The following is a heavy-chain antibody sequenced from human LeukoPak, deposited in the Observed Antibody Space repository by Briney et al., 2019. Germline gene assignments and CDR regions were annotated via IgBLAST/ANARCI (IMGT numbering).Heavy chain of an antibody. CDR3: ARDAPTVTAGL. V-gene: IGHV1-2*02. CDR2: INPNSGGT. J-gene: IGHJ4*02. Sequence: ASVKVSCKASGYTFTSYGIIWVRQAPGQGLEWMGWINPNSGGTNYAQKFQGRVTMTRDTSISTAYMELSRLRSDDTAVYYCARDAPTVTAGLWGQGTLVTVSS. CDR1: GYTFTSYG. D-gene: IGHD4-17*01.